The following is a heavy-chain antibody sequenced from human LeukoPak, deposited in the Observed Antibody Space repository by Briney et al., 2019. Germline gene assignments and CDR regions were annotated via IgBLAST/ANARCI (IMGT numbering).Heavy chain of an antibody. Sequence: PSETLSLTCTVSGGSISSYYWSWIRQPPGKGLEWIGYIYYSGSTNYNPSLKSRVTISVDTSKNQFSLKLSSVTAADTAVYYCARVVFSAYYYYYYMDVWGKGTTVTVSS. CDR2: IYYSGST. CDR3: ARVVFSAYYYYYYMDV. CDR1: GGSISSYY. D-gene: IGHD2/OR15-2a*01. V-gene: IGHV4-59*01. J-gene: IGHJ6*03.